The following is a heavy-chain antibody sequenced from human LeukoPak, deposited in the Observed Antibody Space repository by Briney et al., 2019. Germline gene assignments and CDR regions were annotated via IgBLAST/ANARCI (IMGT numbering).Heavy chain of an antibody. V-gene: IGHV3-7*01. Sequence: GGSLRLSCAASGFTFSNYWMSWVRQAPGKGLEWVANIKQDGSEKYYVDSVKGRFTISRDNAKNSLFLQMNSLRAEDTAVYYCAREARGASNSYPLAFDYWGQGTLVTVSS. J-gene: IGHJ4*02. CDR1: GFTFSNYW. CDR3: AREARGASNSYPLAFDY. CDR2: IKQDGSEK. D-gene: IGHD6-6*01.